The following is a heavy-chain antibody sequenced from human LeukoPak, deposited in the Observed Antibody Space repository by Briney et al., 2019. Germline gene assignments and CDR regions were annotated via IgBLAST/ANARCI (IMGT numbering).Heavy chain of an antibody. Sequence: SETLSLTCAVYGGSFSGYYWSWIRQPPGKGLKWIGEINHSGSTNYNPSLKSRVTISVDTSKNQFSLKLSSVTAADTAVYYCARVSFFTIFGVVIIRGYFDYWGQGTLVTVSS. D-gene: IGHD3-3*01. CDR1: GGSFSGYY. V-gene: IGHV4-34*01. J-gene: IGHJ4*02. CDR2: INHSGST. CDR3: ARVSFFTIFGVVIIRGYFDY.